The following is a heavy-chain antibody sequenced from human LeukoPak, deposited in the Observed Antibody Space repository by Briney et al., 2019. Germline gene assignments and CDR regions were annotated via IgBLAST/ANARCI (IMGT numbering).Heavy chain of an antibody. D-gene: IGHD5-24*01. CDR3: ARASMATSPGDY. CDR2: IIPIFGTA. V-gene: IGHV1-69*06. Sequence: GASVKVSCKASGGTFSSYAISWVRQAPGQGLEWMGGIIPIFGTANYAQKFQGRVTITADKSTSTAYMELSSLRSEDTAVYYCARASMATSPGDYWGQGTLVTVSS. J-gene: IGHJ4*02. CDR1: GGTFSSYA.